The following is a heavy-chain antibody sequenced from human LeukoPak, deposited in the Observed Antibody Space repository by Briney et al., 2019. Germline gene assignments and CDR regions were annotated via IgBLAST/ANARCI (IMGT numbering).Heavy chain of an antibody. D-gene: IGHD3-22*01. Sequence: EASVKVSCKASGYTFTSYAMHWVRQAPGQRLEWMGWINAGNGNTKYSQKFQGRVTITRDTSASTAYMELSSLRSEDTAVYYCARDARFFYYYENTRLPGSPDYWGQGTLVTVSS. CDR1: GYTFTSYA. V-gene: IGHV1-3*01. CDR3: ARDARFFYYYENTRLPGSPDY. J-gene: IGHJ4*02. CDR2: INAGNGNT.